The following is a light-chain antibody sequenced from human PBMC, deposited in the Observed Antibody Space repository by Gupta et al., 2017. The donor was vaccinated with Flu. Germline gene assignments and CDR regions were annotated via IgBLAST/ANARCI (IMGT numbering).Light chain of an antibody. V-gene: IGKV1-9*01. J-gene: IGKJ2*01. CDR1: QGISSY. CDR3: QQLSNYPRT. CDR2: AAS. Sequence: PSFLSASVGDRVTIACRASQGISSYLAWYQQKAGKAPKLLIYAASTLQSGVPSRFSGSGSGTEFTLTISSLQPEDFATYYCQQLSNYPRTFGQGTKMAIK.